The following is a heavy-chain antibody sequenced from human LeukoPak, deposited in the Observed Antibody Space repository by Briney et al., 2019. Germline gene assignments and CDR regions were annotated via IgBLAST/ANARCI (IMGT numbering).Heavy chain of an antibody. J-gene: IGHJ4*02. CDR1: GFTFSSYA. D-gene: IGHD4-17*01. CDR2: INSDGSST. CDR3: ARVRGDYGDREPFDY. Sequence: GGSLRLSCAASGFTFSSYAMHWVRQAPGKGLVWVSRINSDGSSTSYADSVKGRFTISRDNAKNTLYLQMNSLRAEDTAVYYCARVRGDYGDREPFDYWGQGTLVTVSS. V-gene: IGHV3-74*01.